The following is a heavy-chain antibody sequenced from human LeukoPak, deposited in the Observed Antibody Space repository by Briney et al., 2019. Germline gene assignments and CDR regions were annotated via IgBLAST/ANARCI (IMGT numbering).Heavy chain of an antibody. Sequence: PSETLSLTCAVYGGSFSGYYWSWIRQPPGEGLEWIGEINHSGSTNYNPSLKSRVTISVDTSKNQFSLKLSSVTAADTAVYYCARVGPLPLRFQTHFDYWGQGTLVTVSS. V-gene: IGHV4-34*01. J-gene: IGHJ4*02. CDR3: ARVGPLPLRFQTHFDY. CDR1: GGSFSGYY. D-gene: IGHD3-3*01. CDR2: INHSGST.